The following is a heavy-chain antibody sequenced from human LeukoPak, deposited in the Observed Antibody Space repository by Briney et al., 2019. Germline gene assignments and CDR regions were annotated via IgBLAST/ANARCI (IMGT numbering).Heavy chain of an antibody. CDR1: GFTFSDYY. CDR3: ARDIGPYYYDSSGYSRRGGFQH. V-gene: IGHV3-11*01. CDR2: ISSSGSTI. Sequence: GGSLRLSCAASGFTFSDYYMSWIRQAPGKGLEWVSYISSSGSTIYYADSVKGRFTISRDNAKNSLYLQMNSLRAEDTAVYYCARDIGPYYYDSSGYSRRGGFQHCGQGTLVTVSS. J-gene: IGHJ1*01. D-gene: IGHD3-22*01.